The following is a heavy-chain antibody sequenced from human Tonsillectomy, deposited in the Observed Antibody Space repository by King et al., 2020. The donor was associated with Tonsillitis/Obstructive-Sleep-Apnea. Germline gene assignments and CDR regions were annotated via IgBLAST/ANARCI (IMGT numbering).Heavy chain of an antibody. CDR1: GYSFTSYW. V-gene: IGHV5-10-1*03. CDR3: ARHSEYYYVSSDYLHAFDI. J-gene: IGHJ3*02. Sequence: VQLVESGAEVKKPGESLRISCKGSGYSFTSYWISWVRQRPGKGLEWMGRIDPSDSYTNYSPSFQGHVTISADKSIITAYLQWSSLKASDTAMYYCARHSEYYYVSSDYLHAFDIWGQGTMVTVSS. CDR2: IDPSDSYT. D-gene: IGHD3-22*01.